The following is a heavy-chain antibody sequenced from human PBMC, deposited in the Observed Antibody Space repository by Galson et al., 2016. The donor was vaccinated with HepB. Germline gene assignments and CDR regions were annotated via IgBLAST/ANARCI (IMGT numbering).Heavy chain of an antibody. J-gene: IGHJ5*02. CDR2: IYSGGST. CDR3: ARFGPPSMGGGWFDP. Sequence: SLRLSCAASGFTVGNNYMRWDRQAPGKGLEWVALIYSGGSTHYADSVKGRFTISRDNSKNTLYLQMNNLRAEDTAVYYCARFGPPSMGGGWFDPWGQGTLVIVSS. V-gene: IGHV3-53*01. D-gene: IGHD3-16*01. CDR1: GFTVGNNY.